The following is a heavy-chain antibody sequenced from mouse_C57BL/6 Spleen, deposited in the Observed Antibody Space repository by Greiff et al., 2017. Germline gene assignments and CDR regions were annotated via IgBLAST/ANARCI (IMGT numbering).Heavy chain of an antibody. CDR3: TWRRTGTGRKYYYAMDY. D-gene: IGHD4-1*01. Sequence: EVKLMESGGGLVQPGGSMKLSCAASGFTFSDAWMDWVRQSPEKGLEWVAEIRNKANNHATYYAESVKGRFTVSRDDSKSSVYLQMNSLRAEDTGIYYCTWRRTGTGRKYYYAMDYWSQGTSVTVSS. J-gene: IGHJ4*01. CDR1: GFTFSDAW. V-gene: IGHV6-6*01. CDR2: IRNKANNHAT.